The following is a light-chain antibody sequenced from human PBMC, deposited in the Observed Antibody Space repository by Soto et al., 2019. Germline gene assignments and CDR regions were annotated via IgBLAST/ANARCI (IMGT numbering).Light chain of an antibody. V-gene: IGKV3D-15*01. J-gene: IGKJ4*01. Sequence: EIVMTQSPATLSVSPGERSSLSCRASQSVYSNLAWYQPKPGQAPRLLIYDASTRATGIPARFSGSGSGTEFTLTISSLQSEDFAVYYCQQHSNWPLTFGGGTKVDI. CDR2: DAS. CDR3: QQHSNWPLT. CDR1: QSVYSN.